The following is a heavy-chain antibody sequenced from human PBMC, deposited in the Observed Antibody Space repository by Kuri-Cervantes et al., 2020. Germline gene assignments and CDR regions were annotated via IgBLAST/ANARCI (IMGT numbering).Heavy chain of an antibody. D-gene: IGHD5-18*01. J-gene: IGHJ4*02. Sequence: GESLKISCAASGFTFSSYAMHWVRQAPGKGLEWVAVISYDGSNKYYADSVKGRFTISRGNSKNTLYLQMNSLRAEDTAVYYCAKLLGIQLWSGLSYWGQGTLVTVSS. CDR3: AKLLGIQLWSGLSY. CDR2: ISYDGSNK. V-gene: IGHV3-30-3*02. CDR1: GFTFSSYA.